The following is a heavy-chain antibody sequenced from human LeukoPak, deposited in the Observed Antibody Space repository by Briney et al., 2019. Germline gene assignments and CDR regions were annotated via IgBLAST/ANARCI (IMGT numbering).Heavy chain of an antibody. J-gene: IGHJ5*02. D-gene: IGHD3-3*01. CDR2: IIPIFGTA. CDR3: ATALFGVVAITNWFDP. CDR1: GGTFSSYA. Sequence: GASVKVSCKASGGTFSSYAISWVRQAPGQGLEWMGGIIPIFGTANYAQKFQGRVTITTDESTSTAYMELSSLRSEDTAVYYCATALFGVVAITNWFDPWGQGTLVTVSS. V-gene: IGHV1-69*05.